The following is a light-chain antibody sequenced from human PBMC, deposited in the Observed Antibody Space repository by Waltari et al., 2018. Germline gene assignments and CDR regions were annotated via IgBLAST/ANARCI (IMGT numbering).Light chain of an antibody. V-gene: IGLV1-47*01. J-gene: IGLJ2*01. CDR2: RNN. CDR1: SSNIGSNY. Sequence: QSVLTQPPSASGTPGQRVTISCSGSSSNIGSNYVYWYQQLPGTAPQLLSYRNNPRPSGVPYRFSGSKSGTSASLAISGLRSEDEADYYCAAWDDSLSGVVFGGGTKLTVL. CDR3: AAWDDSLSGVV.